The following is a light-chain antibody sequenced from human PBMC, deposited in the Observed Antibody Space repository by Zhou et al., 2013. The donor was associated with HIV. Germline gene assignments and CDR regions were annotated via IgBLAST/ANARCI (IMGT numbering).Light chain of an antibody. CDR1: QSIGTW. Sequence: DIQMTQSPSTLSASVGDRVIITCRASQSIGTWLAWYQQKPGRAPKLLMSKTSSLESGVPSRFSGSGSGTEFTLTISSLQPDDFATYYCQQYKGHSRTFGQGTKGGNQ. CDR3: QQYKGHSRT. J-gene: IGKJ1*01. V-gene: IGKV1-5*03. CDR2: KTS.